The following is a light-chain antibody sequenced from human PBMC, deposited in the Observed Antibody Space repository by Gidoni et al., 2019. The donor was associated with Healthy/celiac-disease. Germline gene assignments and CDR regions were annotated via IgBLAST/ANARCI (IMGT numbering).Light chain of an antibody. J-gene: IGKJ2*01. CDR2: AAS. CDR3: QQSYSTPNT. Sequence: DIQMTQSPSSLSASVGDRVTITCRASQSISSYLNWYQQKPGKAPKLLIYAASILQSGVPSRFSGSVSGTDFTLTISSLQSEDFATYYCQQSYSTPNTFGQGTKLEIK. CDR1: QSISSY. V-gene: IGKV1-39*01.